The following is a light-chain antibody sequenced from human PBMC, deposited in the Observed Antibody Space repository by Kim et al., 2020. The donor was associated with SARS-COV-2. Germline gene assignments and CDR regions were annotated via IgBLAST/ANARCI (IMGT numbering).Light chain of an antibody. J-gene: IGLJ2*01. CDR2: GKN. CDR1: SLRSYY. Sequence: SSELTQDPAVSVALGQTVRITCQGDSLRSYYTNWIQQKPVQAPIVVVYGKNNRPSGIPARFCGSSSGNTASVTITGTQAGDEADYYCNSRANNDNVLFGG. CDR3: NSRANNDNVL. V-gene: IGLV3-19*01.